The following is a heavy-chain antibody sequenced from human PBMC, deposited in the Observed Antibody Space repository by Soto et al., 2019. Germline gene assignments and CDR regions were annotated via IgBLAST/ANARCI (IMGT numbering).Heavy chain of an antibody. CDR2: IYWDDDK. CDR1: GFSLSTSVVG. Sequence: SGPTLGNPTQTLTLTCTFSGFSLSTSVVGVGWLRQRPAKALEWLALIYWDDDKRYSPSLKSRLTITKDTSKNQVVVTMTNMDPADTATYYCAHRHSYYDRSGYYNVGYHFDYWGQATLVTVSS. CDR3: AHRHSYYDRSGYYNVGYHFDY. V-gene: IGHV2-5*02. D-gene: IGHD3-22*01. J-gene: IGHJ4*02.